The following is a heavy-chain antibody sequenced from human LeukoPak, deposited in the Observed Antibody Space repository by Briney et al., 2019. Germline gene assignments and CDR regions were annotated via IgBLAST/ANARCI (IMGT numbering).Heavy chain of an antibody. CDR2: ISYEGSKT. CDR3: ARGLGGADY. J-gene: IGHJ4*02. CDR1: DLTFSSSS. D-gene: IGHD2-21*01. V-gene: IGHV3-30*04. Sequence: GGSLRLSCGGFDLTFSSSSLYWVRQAPGKGLECMAVISYEGSKTFYADSVKGRFTISRDNAKATVYLQMNSLRAEDTAVYYCARGLGGADYWGQGTLVTVSS.